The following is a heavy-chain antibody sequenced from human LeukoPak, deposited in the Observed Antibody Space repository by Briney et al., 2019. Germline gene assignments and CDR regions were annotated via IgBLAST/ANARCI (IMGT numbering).Heavy chain of an antibody. D-gene: IGHD2-8*01. V-gene: IGHV3-7*01. J-gene: IGHJ4*02. Sequence: GGSLRLSCAASGFTFSSSWMAWVRQAPGKGLEWVANIKYDGGTKHSVDSVTGRFTISRDNAKNSLYLQMNNLRVEDTAVYYCARDTDGNLDHWGQGTLATVSS. CDR3: ARDTDGNLDH. CDR1: GFTFSSSW. CDR2: IKYDGGTK.